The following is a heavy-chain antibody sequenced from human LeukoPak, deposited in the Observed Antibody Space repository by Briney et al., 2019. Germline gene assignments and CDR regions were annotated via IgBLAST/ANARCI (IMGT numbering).Heavy chain of an antibody. Sequence: GGSLRLSCVGSGFTFSSYHMNWVRQAPGKGLEWVSYISSSSSTTYYAASVKGRFTISRDFSKNTVFLHMNSLRAEDTAMYYCARGDDSGYYDYFDYWGQGALVTVSS. CDR1: GFTFSSYH. D-gene: IGHD3-22*01. V-gene: IGHV3-48*01. J-gene: IGHJ4*02. CDR2: ISSSSSTT. CDR3: ARGDDSGYYDYFDY.